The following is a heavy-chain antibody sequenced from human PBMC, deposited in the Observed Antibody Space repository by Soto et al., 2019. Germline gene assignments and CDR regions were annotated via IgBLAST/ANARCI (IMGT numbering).Heavy chain of an antibody. J-gene: IGHJ4*02. V-gene: IGHV5-51*01. Sequence: GESLKISCKGSGYSFTSCWIGWVRQMPGKGLEWMGIIYPGDSDTRYSPSFQGQVTISADKSISTAYLQWSSLKASDTAMYYCARGARVDTAMVPLDYWGQGTLVTVSS. D-gene: IGHD5-18*01. CDR3: ARGARVDTAMVPLDY. CDR1: GYSFTSCW. CDR2: IYPGDSDT.